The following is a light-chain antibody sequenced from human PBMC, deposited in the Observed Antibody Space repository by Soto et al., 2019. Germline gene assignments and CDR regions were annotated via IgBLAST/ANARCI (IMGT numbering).Light chain of an antibody. CDR2: DVT. V-gene: IGLV2-14*03. CDR3: SSYTSSSTLV. CDR1: TSDVGAYNY. Sequence: QSVLTQPASVSGSLGQSITISCTGTTSDVGAYNYVSWYQQHPGKAPQLVIYDVTNRPSGVSNRFSGSKSGNTASLTISGLQAEDEADYYCSSYTSSSTLVFGRGTKLTVL. J-gene: IGLJ3*02.